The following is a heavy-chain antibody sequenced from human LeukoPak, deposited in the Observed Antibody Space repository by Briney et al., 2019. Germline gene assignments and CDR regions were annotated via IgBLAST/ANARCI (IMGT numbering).Heavy chain of an antibody. J-gene: IGHJ4*02. CDR2: ISGSSRYI. CDR3: VRDIQGTGSPLDY. D-gene: IGHD1-1*01. Sequence: GGSLRLPCAASGFTFSTFSMDWVRQAPGKGLEWVSSISGSSRYIYQAESVKGRFAISRDNAKNLLYLQMNSLRAEDTAVYFCVRDIQGTGSPLDYWGQGTLVTVSS. V-gene: IGHV3-21*01. CDR1: GFTFSTFS.